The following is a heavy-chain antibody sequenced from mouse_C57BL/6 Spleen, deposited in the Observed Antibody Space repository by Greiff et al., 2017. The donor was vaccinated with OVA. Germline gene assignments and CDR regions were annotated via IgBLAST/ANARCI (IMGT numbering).Heavy chain of an antibody. CDR3: ARDGYDAAY. V-gene: IGHV3-6*01. CDR2: ISYDGSN. CDR1: GYSITSGYY. D-gene: IGHD2-2*01. J-gene: IGHJ3*01. Sequence: EVKVEESGPGLVKPSQSLSLTCSVTGYSITSGYYWNWIRQFPGNKLEWMGYISYDGSNNYNPSLKNRISITRDTSKNQFFLKLNSVTTEDTATYYCARDGYDAAYWGQGTLVTVSA.